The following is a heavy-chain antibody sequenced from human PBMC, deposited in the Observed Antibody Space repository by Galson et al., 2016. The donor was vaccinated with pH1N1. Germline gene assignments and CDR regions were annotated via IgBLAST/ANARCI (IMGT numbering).Heavy chain of an antibody. CDR2: IWYDGSSE. Sequence: SLRLSCAASGFTFSRSGMHWVRQAPGKGPEWVATIWYDGSSEYYGDSVRGRFTISRDNSKNTLYLQMNSLRAEDTALYYCARDDGLDWNFDYWGQGTLVTVSS. CDR3: ARDDGLDWNFDY. J-gene: IGHJ4*02. D-gene: IGHD3/OR15-3a*01. CDR1: GFTFSRSG. V-gene: IGHV3-33*01.